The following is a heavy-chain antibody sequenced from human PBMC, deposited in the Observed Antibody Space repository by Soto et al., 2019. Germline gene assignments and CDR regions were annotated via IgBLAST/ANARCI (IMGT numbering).Heavy chain of an antibody. J-gene: IGHJ2*01. CDR2: ISAYNGNT. CDR1: GYTFTSYG. Sequence: QVQLVQSGAEVKKPGASVKVSCKASGYTFTSYGISWVRQAPGQGLEWMGWISAYNGNTNYAQKLQGRVTMTTDTSTSTAYMELRSLRSDDRAVYYCASTSGLYGGNSVWYFDLWGRGTLVTVSS. D-gene: IGHD4-17*01. V-gene: IGHV1-18*01. CDR3: ASTSGLYGGNSVWYFDL.